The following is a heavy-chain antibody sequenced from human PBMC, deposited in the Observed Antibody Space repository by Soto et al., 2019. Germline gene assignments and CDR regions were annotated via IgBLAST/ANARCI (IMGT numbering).Heavy chain of an antibody. CDR1: VGSISSSNW. CDR2: IYHSGST. Sequence: ASEALSLTCAVSVGSISSSNWWSWVRQPPGKGLEWIGEIYHSGSTNYNPSLKSRVTISVDKSKNQFSLKLSSVTAAGTAVYYCARGDSSGHNFDYWGQGTLVTVSS. V-gene: IGHV4-4*02. CDR3: ARGDSSGHNFDY. D-gene: IGHD3-22*01. J-gene: IGHJ4*02.